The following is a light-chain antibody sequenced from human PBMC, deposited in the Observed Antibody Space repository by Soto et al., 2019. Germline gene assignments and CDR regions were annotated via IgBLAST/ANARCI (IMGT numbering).Light chain of an antibody. CDR2: GAS. CDR3: QHYGTSAL. J-gene: IGKJ3*01. CDR1: ESVSSSY. V-gene: IGKV3-20*01. Sequence: EIVLTQSPGTLSLSPGERATLSCRASESVSSSYLAWYQQKPGQAPRLLIYGASGRATGIPDRFSVSASGTDFTLTISRLEPEDFAAYYCQHYGTSALFGPGTKVDIK.